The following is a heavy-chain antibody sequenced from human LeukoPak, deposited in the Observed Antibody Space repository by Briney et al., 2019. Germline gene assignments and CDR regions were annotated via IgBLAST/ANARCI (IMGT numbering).Heavy chain of an antibody. CDR2: VKKDGGEK. D-gene: IGHD3-10*01. J-gene: IGHJ6*03. CDR3: ARSSGSSSPTAWEYYYFMDV. CDR1: GFTFSSHW. V-gene: IGHV3-7*01. Sequence: PGGSLRLSCAASGFTFSSHWMSWVRQAPGKGLEWVASVKKDGGEKYYVDSVKGRFTISRDNAKNSLSLHMNSLRVEDTAVYYCARSSGSSSPTAWEYYYFMDVWGEGTMVTVSS.